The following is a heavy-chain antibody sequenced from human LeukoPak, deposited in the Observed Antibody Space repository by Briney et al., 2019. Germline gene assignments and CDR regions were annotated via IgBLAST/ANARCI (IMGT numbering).Heavy chain of an antibody. CDR2: ISSSSSYI. CDR1: GFTFSSYS. J-gene: IGHJ4*02. V-gene: IGHV3-21*01. Sequence: GGSLRLSCAASGFTFSSYSMNWVRQAPGKGLDWVSSISSSSSYIYYADSVKGRFTISRDNAKNSLYLQMNSLRVEDTAVYYCAGDSSDRNIDYWGQGTPVTVSS. CDR3: AGDSSDRNIDY. D-gene: IGHD6-25*01.